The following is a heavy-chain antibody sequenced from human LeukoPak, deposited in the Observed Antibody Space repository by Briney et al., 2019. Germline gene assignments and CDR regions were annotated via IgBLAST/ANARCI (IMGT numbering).Heavy chain of an antibody. Sequence: GGSLRLSCAASGFTFSSYAMHWVRQAPGKGLEYVSAISSNGGSTYYANSVKGRFTISRDNSKNTLYLQMGSLRAEDMAVYYCARAPSDSSGYYYYCYYGMDVWGQGTTVTVSS. J-gene: IGHJ6*02. CDR2: ISSNGGST. V-gene: IGHV3-64*01. CDR1: GFTFSSYA. D-gene: IGHD3-22*01. CDR3: ARAPSDSSGYYYYCYYGMDV.